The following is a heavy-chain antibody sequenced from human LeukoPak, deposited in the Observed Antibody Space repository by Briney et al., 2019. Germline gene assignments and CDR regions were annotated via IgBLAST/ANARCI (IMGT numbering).Heavy chain of an antibody. CDR2: ISYDGSNK. J-gene: IGHJ6*02. Sequence: GRSLRLSCAASGFTFSSYAMHWVRQAPGKGLEWVAVISYDGSNKYYADSVKGQFTISRDNSKNTLYLQMNSLRAEDTAVYYCASGPPYYYYYGMDVWGQGTTVTVSS. CDR3: ASGPPYYYYYGMDV. V-gene: IGHV3-30*04. CDR1: GFTFSSYA.